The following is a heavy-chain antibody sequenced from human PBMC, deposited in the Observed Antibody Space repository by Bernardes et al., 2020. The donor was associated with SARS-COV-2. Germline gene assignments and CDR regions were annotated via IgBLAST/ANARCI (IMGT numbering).Heavy chain of an antibody. V-gene: IGHV4-34*01. Sequence: EILSLTCFVYGWSLIDLSWIWIRQPAWKGLEWIGKLSHRGSTKYNPSLRSRVIISVDTSKNQFSLKLTSVTAADTAVYYCVRIEGSSDPWGQGTLVTVSS. CDR1: GWSLIDLS. J-gene: IGHJ5*02. CDR3: VRIEGSSDP. D-gene: IGHD6-19*01. CDR2: LSHRGST.